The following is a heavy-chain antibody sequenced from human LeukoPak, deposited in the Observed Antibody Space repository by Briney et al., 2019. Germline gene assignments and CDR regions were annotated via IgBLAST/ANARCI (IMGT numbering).Heavy chain of an antibody. CDR3: TSSDDYYDSSGHS. V-gene: IGHV3-73*01. CDR2: IRSKANSYAT. CDR1: GFTFSGSA. Sequence: GGSLKLSCAASGFTFSGSAMHWVRQASGKGLEWVGRIRSKANSYATAYAASVKGRFTISRDDSKNTAYLQMNSLKTEDTAVYYCTSSDDYYDSSGHSWGQGTLVTVSS. J-gene: IGHJ4*02. D-gene: IGHD3-22*01.